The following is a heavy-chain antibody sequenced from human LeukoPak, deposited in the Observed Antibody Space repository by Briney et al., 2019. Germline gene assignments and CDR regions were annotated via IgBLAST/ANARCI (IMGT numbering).Heavy chain of an antibody. J-gene: IGHJ4*02. Sequence: GASVKVSXKASGGTFSSYAISWVRQAPGQGLEWMRGIIPIFGTANYAQKFQGRVTITTDESTSTAYMELSSLRSEDTAVYYCARGYFDWLPYFLDYWGQGTLVTVSS. V-gene: IGHV1-69*05. CDR2: IIPIFGTA. CDR3: ARGYFDWLPYFLDY. D-gene: IGHD3-9*01. CDR1: GGTFSSYA.